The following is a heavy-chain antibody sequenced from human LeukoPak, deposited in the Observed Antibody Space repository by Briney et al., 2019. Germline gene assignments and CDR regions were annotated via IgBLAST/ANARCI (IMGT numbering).Heavy chain of an antibody. Sequence: RPSETLSLTCTVSGGSISSYYWSWIRQPPGKGLEWIGYIYYSGSTNYNPSLKSRVTISVDTSKNQFSLKLSSVTAADTAVYYCAGTQIAVAGTLDYWGQGTLVTVSS. CDR1: GGSISSYY. CDR2: IYYSGST. CDR3: AGTQIAVAGTLDY. V-gene: IGHV4-59*01. D-gene: IGHD6-19*01. J-gene: IGHJ4*02.